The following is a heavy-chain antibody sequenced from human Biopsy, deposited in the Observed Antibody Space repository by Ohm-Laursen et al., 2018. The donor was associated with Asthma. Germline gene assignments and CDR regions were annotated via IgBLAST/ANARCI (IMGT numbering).Heavy chain of an antibody. CDR3: ARASVAASSNWFDP. Sequence: TLSLTCTVSGASIKTDDHYWSWLRQPPGKGLEWFGFIHYSGSTSYNPSLKGGVTISVDTSKNQFSLKLSSVTAADTAVYYCARASVAASSNWFDPWSQGTLVTVSS. D-gene: IGHD6-19*01. V-gene: IGHV4-30-4*01. CDR2: IHYSGST. J-gene: IGHJ5*02. CDR1: GASIKTDDHY.